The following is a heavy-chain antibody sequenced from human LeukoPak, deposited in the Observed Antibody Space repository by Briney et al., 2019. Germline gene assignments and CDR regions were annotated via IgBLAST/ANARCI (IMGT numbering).Heavy chain of an antibody. Sequence: PGGSLRLSCAASGFTFSSYGMHWVRQAPGKGLEWVAVISYDGSNKYYADSVKGRFIISRDNSKNTLYLQMNSLRAEDTAVYYCAKEDGSGSHFDYWGQGTLVTVSS. CDR2: ISYDGSNK. CDR3: AKEDGSGSHFDY. CDR1: GFTFSSYG. V-gene: IGHV3-30*18. J-gene: IGHJ4*02. D-gene: IGHD1-26*01.